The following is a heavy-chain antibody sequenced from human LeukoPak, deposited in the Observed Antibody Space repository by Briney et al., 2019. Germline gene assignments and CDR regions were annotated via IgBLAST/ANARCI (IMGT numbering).Heavy chain of an antibody. CDR2: IIPIFGTA. CDR1: GGTFRSYA. Sequence: SVKVSCKASGGTFRSYAISWVRQAPGQGLEWMGGIIPIFGTANYAQKFQGRVTITTDESTSTAYMELSSLRSEDTAVYYCAQGASKLGFDYWGQGTLVTVSS. CDR3: AQGASKLGFDY. D-gene: IGHD7-27*01. J-gene: IGHJ4*02. V-gene: IGHV1-69*05.